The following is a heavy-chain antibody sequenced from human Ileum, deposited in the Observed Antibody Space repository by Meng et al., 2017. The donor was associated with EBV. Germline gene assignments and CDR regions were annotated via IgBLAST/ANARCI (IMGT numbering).Heavy chain of an antibody. CDR3: ASSDYYRSDY. CDR1: GGSISRSDW. D-gene: IGHD3-22*01. J-gene: IGHJ4*02. CDR2: TSHSGST. Sequence: QGQVQESGPGLAKPSETLSLTCAVSGGSISRSDWWSWVRQPPGKGLEWIGETSHSGSTNYSPSLKSRVTISLDKSKNQLSLKLNSVTAADTAVYYCASSDYYRSDYWGQGTLVTVSS. V-gene: IGHV4-4*02.